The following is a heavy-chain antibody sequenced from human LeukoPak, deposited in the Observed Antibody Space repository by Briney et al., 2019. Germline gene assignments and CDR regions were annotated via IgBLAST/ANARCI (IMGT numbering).Heavy chain of an antibody. CDR2: IYYSGST. D-gene: IGHD3-10*01. J-gene: IGHJ4*02. V-gene: IGHV4-31*03. Sequence: PSQTLSLTCTVSGGSISSGGYYWSWIRQHPGKGLEWIGYIYYSGSTYYNPSLKSRVTISVDTSKNQFSLKLSSVTAADTAIYYCARGGSVFTYFFDYWGQGTLVTVSS. CDR3: ARGGSVFTYFFDY. CDR1: GGSISSGGYY.